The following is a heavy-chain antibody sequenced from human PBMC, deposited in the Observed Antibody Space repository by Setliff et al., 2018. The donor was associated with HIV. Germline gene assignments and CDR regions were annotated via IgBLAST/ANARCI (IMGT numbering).Heavy chain of an antibody. CDR3: ARGALLAAFDFDH. D-gene: IGHD3-10*01. V-gene: IGHV1-3*01. J-gene: IGHJ4*01. CDR2: INVGNGDT. CDR1: GYTFTTYS. Sequence: ASVKVSCKASGYTFTTYSLHWVRQAPGQSLEWMGWINVGNGDTKYSRELQGRIIITRDTSANTAYMELSSLRFDDTAVYFCARGALLAAFDFDHWGHETLVTVS.